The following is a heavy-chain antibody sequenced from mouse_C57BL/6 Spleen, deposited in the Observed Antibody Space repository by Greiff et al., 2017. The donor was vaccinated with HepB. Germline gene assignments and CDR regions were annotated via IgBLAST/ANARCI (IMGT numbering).Heavy chain of an antibody. Sequence: QVHVKQSGAELAKPGASVKLSCKASGYTFTSYWMHWVKQRPGQGLEWIGYINPSSGYTKYNQKFKDKATLTADKSSSTAYMQLSSLTYEDSAVYYCAREYYGSSSYFDYWGQGTTLTVSS. CDR1: GYTFTSYW. CDR3: AREYYGSSSYFDY. V-gene: IGHV1-7*01. CDR2: INPSSGYT. D-gene: IGHD1-1*01. J-gene: IGHJ2*01.